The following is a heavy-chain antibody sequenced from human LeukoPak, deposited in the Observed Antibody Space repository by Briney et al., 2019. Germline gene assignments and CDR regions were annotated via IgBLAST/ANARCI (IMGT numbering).Heavy chain of an antibody. J-gene: IGHJ6*03. Sequence: GGSLRLSCAASGFTFSSYWLSWVRQGPGEGLEWVAYIRHDESRIFYADFVKGRFTISRDDSKNTLYLQMHSLTTEDTGLYYCARPVIPSAYQETYYMDVWGKGTTVTVS. CDR1: GFTFSSYW. CDR2: IRHDESRI. V-gene: IGHV3-30*02. CDR3: ARPVIPSAYQETYYMDV. D-gene: IGHD3-16*01.